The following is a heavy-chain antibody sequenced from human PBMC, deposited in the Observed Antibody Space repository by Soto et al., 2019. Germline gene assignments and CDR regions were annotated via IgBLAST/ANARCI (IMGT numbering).Heavy chain of an antibody. D-gene: IGHD1-1*01. CDR2: IYHSGST. CDR1: GGSISSSNW. Sequence: SETLSLTCAVSGGSISSSNWWSWVRQPPGKGLEWIGEIYHSGSTNYNPSLKSRVTISVDKSKNQFSLKLTSVTAADTAVYYCARDQLEGNWFDPWGQGTLVTVSS. CDR3: ARDQLEGNWFDP. J-gene: IGHJ5*02. V-gene: IGHV4-4*02.